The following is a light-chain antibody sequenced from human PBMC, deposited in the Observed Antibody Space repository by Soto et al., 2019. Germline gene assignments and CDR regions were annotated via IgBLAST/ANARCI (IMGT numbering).Light chain of an antibody. CDR3: QESYSTPLVFT. CDR2: AAS. Sequence: DIQMTQSPSSLSASVGDRVTITCRASQSISSYLNWYQQKPGKAPKLLSYAASSLQSGVPSRFSGSGSGTDFPLTISSLQPEDFATYYCQESYSTPLVFTFGHGTKVDIK. J-gene: IGKJ3*01. CDR1: QSISSY. V-gene: IGKV1-39*01.